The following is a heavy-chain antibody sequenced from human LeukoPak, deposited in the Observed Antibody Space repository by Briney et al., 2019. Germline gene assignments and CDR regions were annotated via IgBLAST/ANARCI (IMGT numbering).Heavy chain of an antibody. CDR2: IHYDGTIT. CDR3: VYCGGDCYPFDY. V-gene: IGHV3-30*02. Sequence: GGSLRLSCAASGFTFSAYGMHWVRQAPGKGLEWVAFIHYDGTITYYADSVKGRFTISRDSSKNTLFLQMNSLGAEDTAVYYCVYCGGDCYPFDYWGQGTLVTVSS. J-gene: IGHJ4*02. D-gene: IGHD2-21*01. CDR1: GFTFSAYG.